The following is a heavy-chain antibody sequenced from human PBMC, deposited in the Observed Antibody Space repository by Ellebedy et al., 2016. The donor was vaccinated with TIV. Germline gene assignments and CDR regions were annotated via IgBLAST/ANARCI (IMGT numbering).Heavy chain of an antibody. Sequence: GGSLRLXCAASGFSLSHSLMSSIRQAPGKGLEWVSTLTADGRSTYFADSVKGRFTISRDNSKNTVYLQMNSLRSEDTAVYYCRPGHYSDAWGQGTLVTVSS. CDR2: LTADGRST. CDR1: GFSLSHSL. V-gene: IGHV3-23*01. CDR3: RPGHYSDA. J-gene: IGHJ4*02.